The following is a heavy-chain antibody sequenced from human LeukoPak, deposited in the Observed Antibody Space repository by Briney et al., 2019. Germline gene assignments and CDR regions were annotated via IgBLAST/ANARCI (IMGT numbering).Heavy chain of an antibody. J-gene: IGHJ4*02. CDR3: AKGGLTYCGGDCYGYFDY. D-gene: IGHD2-21*02. CDR1: GFTFSSYW. V-gene: IGHV3-74*01. CDR2: INTDGSST. Sequence: GGSLRLSCAASGFTFSSYWMHWVRQAPGKGLVWVSRINTDGSSTSYADSVRGRFTISRDNSKNTLYLQMNSLRAEDTAVYYCAKGGLTYCGGDCYGYFDYWGQGTLVTVSS.